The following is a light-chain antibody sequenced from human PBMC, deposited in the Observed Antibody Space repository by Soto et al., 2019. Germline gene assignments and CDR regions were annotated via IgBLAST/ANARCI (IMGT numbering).Light chain of an antibody. CDR1: SSNIGSNV. CDR2: NDN. V-gene: IGLV1-44*01. CDR3: AAWDGSLNAWV. Sequence: QSVLTQPPSASGTPGQRVTISCSGSSSNIGSNVVDWYQQVPGTAPKLLIYNDNQRPSGVPDRFSGSKSGTSASLAISGLHSDDEADYYCAAWDGSLNAWVFGGGTQLTVL. J-gene: IGLJ3*02.